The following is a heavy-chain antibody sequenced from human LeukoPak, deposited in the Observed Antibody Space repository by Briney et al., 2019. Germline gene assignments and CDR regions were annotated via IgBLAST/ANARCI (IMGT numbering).Heavy chain of an antibody. V-gene: IGHV3-48*03. CDR1: GFTFNAFE. CDR3: AREIVGATPYFDY. J-gene: IGHJ4*02. CDR2: ISTSSSII. D-gene: IGHD1-26*01. Sequence: GGSLRLSCAASGFTFNAFEMNWVRQAPGEGLEWVSYISTSSSIIYFADSVKGRFTISRDNAKNSLYLQMDSLRAEDTAVYYCAREIVGATPYFDYWGRGTLVTVSS.